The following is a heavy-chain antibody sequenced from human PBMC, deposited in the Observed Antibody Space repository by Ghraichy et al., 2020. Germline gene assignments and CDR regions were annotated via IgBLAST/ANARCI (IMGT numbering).Heavy chain of an antibody. J-gene: IGHJ6*03. D-gene: IGHD2-2*01. CDR2: IYYSGST. Sequence: SETLSLTCTVSGGSISSYYWSWIRQPPGKGLEWIGYIYYSGSTNYNPSLKSRVTISVDTSKNQFSLKLSSVIAADTAVYYCAREQPAAMGYYYFYMDVWGKGTTVTGSS. CDR3: AREQPAAMGYYYFYMDV. CDR1: GGSISSYY. V-gene: IGHV4-59*01.